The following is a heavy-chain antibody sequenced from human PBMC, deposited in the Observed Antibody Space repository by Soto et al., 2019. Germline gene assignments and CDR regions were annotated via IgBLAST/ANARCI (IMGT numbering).Heavy chain of an antibody. CDR3: AAYRQGFDSRGYYHESF. CDR1: GGTFTSYA. Sequence: VLLVQSGAEVKKSGSSVNVSCKASGGTFTSYAFTWVRQARGQGLEWMGGILPTFSSANYAQSFQGRITIAADKSTTTSYMQLTSLTSDDTALYYCAAYRQGFDSRGYYHESFCGQGSLVTVSS. J-gene: IGHJ4*02. V-gene: IGHV1-69*06. CDR2: ILPTFSSA. D-gene: IGHD3-22*01.